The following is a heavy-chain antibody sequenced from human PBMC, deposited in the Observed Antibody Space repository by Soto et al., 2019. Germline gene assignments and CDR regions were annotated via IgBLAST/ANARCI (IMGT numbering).Heavy chain of an antibody. CDR2: IYYSGST. Sequence: SETLSLTCTVSGGSISSSSYYWGWIRQPPGKGLEWIGSIYYSGSTYYNPSLKSRVTISVDTSKNQFSLKLSSVTAADTAVYYCASLAGATYYYYGMDVWGQGTTVTVSS. V-gene: IGHV4-39*01. CDR1: GGSISSSSYY. J-gene: IGHJ6*02. CDR3: ASLAGATYYYYGMDV. D-gene: IGHD1-26*01.